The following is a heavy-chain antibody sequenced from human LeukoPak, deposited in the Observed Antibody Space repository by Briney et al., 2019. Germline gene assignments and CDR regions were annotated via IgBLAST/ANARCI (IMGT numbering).Heavy chain of an antibody. V-gene: IGHV3-30-3*01. J-gene: IGHJ4*02. Sequence: GRSLRLSCAASGFTFSSYAMHWVRQAPGKGLEWVAVISYDGSNKYYADSVKGRFTISRVNSKNTLYLQMNSLRAEDTAVYYCARTGYWGQGTLVTVSS. CDR1: GFTFSSYA. CDR2: ISYDGSNK. CDR3: ARTGY. D-gene: IGHD3-10*01.